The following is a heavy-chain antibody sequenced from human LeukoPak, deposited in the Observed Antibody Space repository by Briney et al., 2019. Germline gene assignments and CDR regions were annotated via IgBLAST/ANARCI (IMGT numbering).Heavy chain of an antibody. D-gene: IGHD1-7*01. CDR1: GFTLSSYG. J-gene: IGHJ4*02. V-gene: IGHV3-30*18. CDR3: AKGCSTGTTCYIIDY. Sequence: GSSLRLSCAASGFTLSSYGMHWVRQAPGKGLEWVAVISNDGSNQNYADSVKGRFTISRDNSKNTVYLQMSTLRAEDTALYYCAKGCSTGTTCYIIDYWGRGTLVTVSS. CDR2: ISNDGSNQ.